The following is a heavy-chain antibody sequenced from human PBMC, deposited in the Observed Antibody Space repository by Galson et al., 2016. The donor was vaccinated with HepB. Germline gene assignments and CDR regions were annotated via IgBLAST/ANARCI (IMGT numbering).Heavy chain of an antibody. V-gene: IGHV4-61*02. CDR3: ARVSVLTSMETKSDAFDI. CDR2: VYSSGST. CDR1: GGSISSGAYY. J-gene: IGHJ3*02. Sequence: TLSLTCTVSGGSISSGAYYWSWIRQTAGRGLEWIGRVYSSGSTNYNPSLKTRVTISINTSKNQFSLRLSFVTAADTAVYYCARVSVLTSMETKSDAFDIWGQGTMVTVSS. D-gene: IGHD2/OR15-2a*01.